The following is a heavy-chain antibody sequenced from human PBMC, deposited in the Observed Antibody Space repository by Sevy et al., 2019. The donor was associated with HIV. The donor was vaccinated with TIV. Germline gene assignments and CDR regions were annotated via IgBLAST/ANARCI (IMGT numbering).Heavy chain of an antibody. J-gene: IGHJ4*02. V-gene: IGHV3-49*04. Sequence: GGSLRLSCTASGFTFGDYCMSWVRQAPGKGLEWVAFLKSDVYGGTVDHAASVRGRFVISRDDSQTIGYLQMNDLKTEGTGVYYCTRWKAAQSIFDYWGQGALVTVSS. CDR3: TRWKAAQSIFDY. CDR1: GFTFGDYC. D-gene: IGHD6-13*01. CDR2: LKSDVYGGTV.